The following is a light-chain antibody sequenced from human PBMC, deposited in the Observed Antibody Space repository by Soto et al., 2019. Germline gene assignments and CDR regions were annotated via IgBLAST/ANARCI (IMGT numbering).Light chain of an antibody. CDR3: QQYDNLPHT. CDR1: QDISNY. J-gene: IGKJ2*01. V-gene: IGKV1-33*01. Sequence: DIQMTKSPSSLYAYVGDRVTITCQASQDISNYLNWYQQKPGKAPKLLIYDASNLETGVPSRFSGSGSGTDFTFTISSLQPEDIATYYCQQYDNLPHTFGQGT. CDR2: DAS.